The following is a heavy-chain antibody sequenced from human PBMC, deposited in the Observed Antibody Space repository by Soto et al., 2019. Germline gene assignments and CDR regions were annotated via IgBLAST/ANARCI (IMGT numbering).Heavy chain of an antibody. CDR3: ARDGLLFSGPYRPSRFDY. CDR2: IKHDTSEA. Sequence: DVQLVESGGGLVQPGRSLRLSCAASGFKFSDYWMSWVRQAPGKGLEWVGNIKHDTSEAHYADSVKGRFTITRDNIKNFSFLQMNGLRSDDTASYYCARDGLLFSGPYRPSRFDYWGLGTLVTVSS. D-gene: IGHD3-16*02. J-gene: IGHJ4*02. CDR1: GFKFSDYW. V-gene: IGHV3-7*03.